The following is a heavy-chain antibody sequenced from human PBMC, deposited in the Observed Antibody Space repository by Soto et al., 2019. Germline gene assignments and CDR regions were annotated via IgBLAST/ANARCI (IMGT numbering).Heavy chain of an antibody. CDR1: GYTFIGYY. J-gene: IGHJ5*02. Sequence: ASVKVSCKASGYTFIGYYIHWVRQAPGQGLEWMGRINPRSGDTTYAQKFQGRLTMTRDTSISTAYMELSSLRSDDTAVYYCGRDGVGATPLGWFHPWGQGSLVTVSS. V-gene: IGHV1-2*06. D-gene: IGHD1-26*01. CDR2: INPRSGDT. CDR3: GRDGVGATPLGWFHP.